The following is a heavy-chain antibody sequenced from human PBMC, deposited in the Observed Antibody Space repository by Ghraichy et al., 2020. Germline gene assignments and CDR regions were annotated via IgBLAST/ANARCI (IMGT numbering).Heavy chain of an antibody. CDR3: ARGRVPGY. V-gene: IGHV4-59*11. CDR2: IYYDGST. D-gene: IGHD3-10*01. J-gene: IGHJ4*02. Sequence: SETLSLTCTVSGDSISGHHWNWIRQAPGKGLEWIGFIYYDGSTSSNPSLKSRVTISIDTPISLDTSKNQFSLRLTSVTAADTAVYYCARGRVPGYWGQGTLVTISS. CDR1: GDSISGHH.